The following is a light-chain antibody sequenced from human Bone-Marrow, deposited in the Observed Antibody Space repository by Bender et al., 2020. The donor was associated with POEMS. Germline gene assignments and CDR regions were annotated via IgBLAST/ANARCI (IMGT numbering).Light chain of an antibody. Sequence: QSALTQPASLSVSPGQSITISCTGSSSDVGGYNYVSWYQQHTGKAPKLMIYDVSNRPSGVSNRISGSKSGNTASLTISGLQAEDEADYHCSSYTSSSTQVFGTGTKVAVL. V-gene: IGLV2-14*03. CDR3: SSYTSSSTQV. CDR1: SSDVGGYNY. J-gene: IGLJ1*01. CDR2: DVS.